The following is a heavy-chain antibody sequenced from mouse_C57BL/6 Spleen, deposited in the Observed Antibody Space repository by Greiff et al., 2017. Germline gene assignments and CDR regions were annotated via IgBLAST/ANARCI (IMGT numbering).Heavy chain of an antibody. CDR2: INPNNGGT. V-gene: IGHV1-22*01. CDR3: ASPLYYGSSPWYFDV. CDR1: GYTFTDYN. J-gene: IGHJ1*03. Sequence: DVKLQESGPELVKPGASVKMSCKASGYTFTDYNMHWVKQSHGKSLEWIGYINPNNGGTSYNQKFKGKATLTVNKSSSTAYMELRSLTSEDSAVYYCASPLYYGSSPWYFDVWGTGTTVTVSS. D-gene: IGHD1-1*01.